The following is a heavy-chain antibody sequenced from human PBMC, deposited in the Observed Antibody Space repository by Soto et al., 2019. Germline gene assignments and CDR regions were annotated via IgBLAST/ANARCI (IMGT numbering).Heavy chain of an antibody. Sequence: EVQLVESGGGLVQPGGSLRLSCAASGFTFRTYWLSWVRQVPGKGLEWVANINLDGSEKNYVDSVKGRFTISRDNARNSLYMQMSSLGAQDTALYYCARDGSTSWYSYDYHGMDVWGQGTTGTVSS. D-gene: IGHD5-18*01. J-gene: IGHJ6*02. CDR3: ARDGSTSWYSYDYHGMDV. CDR1: GFTFRTYW. CDR2: INLDGSEK. V-gene: IGHV3-7*05.